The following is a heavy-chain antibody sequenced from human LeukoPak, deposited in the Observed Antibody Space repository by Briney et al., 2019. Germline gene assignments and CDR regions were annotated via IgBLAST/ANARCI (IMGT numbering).Heavy chain of an antibody. CDR2: IYSGGST. CDR1: GFTVSSNY. Sequence: GGSLRLSCAASGFTVSSNYMSWVRQAPGKGLEWVSVIYSGGSTYYADSVKGRFTISRDNSKNTLYLQMNGLRAEDTAVYYCARDRKGRYGDHFDYWGQGTLVTVSS. D-gene: IGHD4-17*01. J-gene: IGHJ4*02. V-gene: IGHV3-66*01. CDR3: ARDRKGRYGDHFDY.